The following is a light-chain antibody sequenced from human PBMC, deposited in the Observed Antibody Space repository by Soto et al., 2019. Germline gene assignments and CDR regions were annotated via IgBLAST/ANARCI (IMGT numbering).Light chain of an antibody. CDR2: LNSDGSH. Sequence: QPVLTQSPSASASLGASVKVTCTLSSGHSTYAIAWHQQQPEKGPRYLMKLNSDGSHSKGDGIPDRFSGSSSGAERYLTISSLQSVDEADYYCQTWVGTANVEFGGGTQLTVL. J-gene: IGLJ2*01. CDR1: SGHSTYA. V-gene: IGLV4-69*01. CDR3: QTWVGTANVE.